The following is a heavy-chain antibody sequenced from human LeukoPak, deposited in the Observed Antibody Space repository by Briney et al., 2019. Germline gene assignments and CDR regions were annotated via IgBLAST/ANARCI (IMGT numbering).Heavy chain of an antibody. J-gene: IGHJ6*03. D-gene: IGHD6-6*01. CDR2: LRAYNGIK. V-gene: IGHV1-18*01. CDR3: ARDAILGRRIAARPPYYCYYMDV. CDR1: GYTFNRYD. Sequence: ASVKVFCKASGYTFNRYDISWARHAPGQGLEWMGWLRAYNGIKKYAQKLQGRVTITTDTSTSTADMELRSLRSDDTAVYYCARDAILGRRIAARPPYYCYYMDVWGKGTTVTVSS.